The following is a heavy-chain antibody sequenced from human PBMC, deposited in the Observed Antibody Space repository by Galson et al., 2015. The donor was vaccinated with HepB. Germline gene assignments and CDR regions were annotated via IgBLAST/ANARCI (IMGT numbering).Heavy chain of an antibody. Sequence: SLRLSCAASGFTFSSYGMHWVRQAPGKGLEWVAVIWYDGSNKYYADSVKGRFTISRDNSKNTLYLQMNSLRAEDTAVYYCARGGRVVPAATNYYYGMDVWGQGTTVTVSS. V-gene: IGHV3-33*08. CDR3: ARGGRVVPAATNYYYGMDV. CDR1: GFTFSSYG. D-gene: IGHD2-2*01. CDR2: IWYDGSNK. J-gene: IGHJ6*02.